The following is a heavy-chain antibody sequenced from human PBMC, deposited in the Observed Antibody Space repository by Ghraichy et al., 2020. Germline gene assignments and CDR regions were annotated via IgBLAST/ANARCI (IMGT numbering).Heavy chain of an antibody. V-gene: IGHV5-51*01. Sequence: GESLNISCKGSGYSFTSYWIGWVRQMPGKGLEWMGIIYPGDSDTRYSPSFQGQVTISADKSISTAYLQWSSLKASDTAMYYCARRDDSSGHTPPFDYWGQGTLVTVSS. CDR3: ARRDDSSGHTPPFDY. J-gene: IGHJ4*02. CDR2: IYPGDSDT. CDR1: GYSFTSYW. D-gene: IGHD3-22*01.